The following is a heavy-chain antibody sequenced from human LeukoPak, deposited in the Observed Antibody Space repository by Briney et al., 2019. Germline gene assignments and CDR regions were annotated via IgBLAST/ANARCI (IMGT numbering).Heavy chain of an antibody. J-gene: IGHJ4*02. CDR3: AIMHPYYDGSGYWVQ. CDR1: GFTFSSYA. D-gene: IGHD3-22*01. CDR2: ISTRGGSS. Sequence: PGGSLRLSCAASGFTFSSYAMSWVRQAPGKGLEWVSGISTRGGSSSYADPVKGRFTISRDNPRNTLYMQMNSLRAEDTALYYCAIMHPYYDGSGYWVQWGQGTLVTVSS. V-gene: IGHV3-23*01.